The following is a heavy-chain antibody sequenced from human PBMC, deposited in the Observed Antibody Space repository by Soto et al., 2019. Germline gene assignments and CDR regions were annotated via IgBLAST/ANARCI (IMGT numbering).Heavy chain of an antibody. Sequence: GGSLRLSCATSGFTFSSNGISWVRQAPGKGLDWVSGISGSGRNTYYADSVKGRFTISRDNSKNTLYLQMNSLRAEDTAVYYCAKAPIAVAGTFNYWGQGTLVTVSS. CDR2: ISGSGRNT. CDR3: AKAPIAVAGTFNY. D-gene: IGHD6-19*01. V-gene: IGHV3-23*01. J-gene: IGHJ4*02. CDR1: GFTFSSNG.